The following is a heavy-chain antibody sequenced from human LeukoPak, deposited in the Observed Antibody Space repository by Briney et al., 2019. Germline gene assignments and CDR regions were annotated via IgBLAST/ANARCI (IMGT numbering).Heavy chain of an antibody. V-gene: IGHV1-2*02. CDR3: ARVEWLLLPKDY. J-gene: IGHJ4*02. Sequence: ASVKVSCKASGYTFTGYYMHWVRQAPGQGLEWMVWINPNSGGTNYAQKLQGRVTMTTDTSTSTAYMELRSLRSDDTAVYYCARVEWLLLPKDYWGQGTLVTVSS. D-gene: IGHD3-22*01. CDR1: GYTFTGYY. CDR2: INPNSGGT.